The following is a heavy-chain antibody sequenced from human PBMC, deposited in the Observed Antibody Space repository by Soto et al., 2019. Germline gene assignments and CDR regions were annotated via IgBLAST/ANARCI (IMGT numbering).Heavy chain of an antibody. CDR1: GGSVSSGRYY. J-gene: IGHJ5*02. D-gene: IGHD2-8*01. CDR3: AREYCTNGVCYTGFDP. Sequence: QVQLQESGPGLVKPSETLSLTCTVSGGSVSSGRYYWSWIRQPPGKGLEWIGYIYYSGSTNYNPSLKSRVTISVDTSKNQFSLKLSSVTAADTAVYYCAREYCTNGVCYTGFDPWGQGTLVTVSS. V-gene: IGHV4-61*01. CDR2: IYYSGST.